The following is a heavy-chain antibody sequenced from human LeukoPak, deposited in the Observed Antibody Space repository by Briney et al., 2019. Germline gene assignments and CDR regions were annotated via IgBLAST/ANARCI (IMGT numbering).Heavy chain of an antibody. CDR2: ISYDGSNK. Sequence: GGSLRLSCAASGFTFSSYAMHWVRQAPGKGLEWVAVISYDGSNKYYADSVKGRFTISRDNAKNSLYLQMNNLRAEDTAVYYCAELGMIGGVWGKGTTVTISS. D-gene: IGHD3-10*02. CDR1: GFTFSSYA. CDR3: AELGMIGGV. V-gene: IGHV3-30*04. J-gene: IGHJ6*04.